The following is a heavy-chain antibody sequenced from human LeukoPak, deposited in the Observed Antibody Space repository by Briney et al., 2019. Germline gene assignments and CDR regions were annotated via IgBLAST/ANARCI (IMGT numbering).Heavy chain of an antibody. V-gene: IGHV1-18*01. Sequence: ASVKVSCKASGYTFTSYGISWVRQAPGQGLEWMGWISGNNGNTNYAQKLQGRVTMTTDTSTSTAYVELRSLRSDDTALYYCARVRVNYVWGNYPADYWGQGTLVTVSS. CDR2: ISGNNGNT. D-gene: IGHD3-16*02. CDR3: ARVRVNYVWGNYPADY. J-gene: IGHJ4*02. CDR1: GYTFTSYG.